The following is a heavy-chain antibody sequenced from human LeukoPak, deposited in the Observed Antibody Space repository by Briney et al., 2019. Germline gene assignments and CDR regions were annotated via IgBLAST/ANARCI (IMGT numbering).Heavy chain of an antibody. Sequence: GGSLRLSCAASGFTFSSSVMIWVRQAPGKGLEWVSGISANGGSTYYADSVKGRFTISRDNSKNTLYLQMNSLRAEDTAVYYCAKGKGNVAARRGPFDYWGQGTLVTVSS. CDR2: ISANGGST. J-gene: IGHJ4*02. CDR3: AKGKGNVAARRGPFDY. CDR1: GFTFSSSV. D-gene: IGHD6-6*01. V-gene: IGHV3-23*01.